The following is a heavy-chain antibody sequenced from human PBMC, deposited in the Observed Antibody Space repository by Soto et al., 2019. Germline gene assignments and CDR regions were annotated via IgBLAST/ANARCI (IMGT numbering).Heavy chain of an antibody. Sequence: ITLKESGPTLVKPTQTPTLTCTFSGFSHNTGGVGVGWVRQPRGKAMEWLALIYWDDDERYRPSLRSRLNITKDTINNQVVLTMTNMDPEDTATYYCVRNWRYYGGDYYYGMDAWGQGTTVTVSS. CDR3: VRNWRYYGGDYYYGMDA. V-gene: IGHV2-5*02. CDR2: IYWDDDE. D-gene: IGHD3-10*01. CDR1: GFSHNTGGVG. J-gene: IGHJ6*02.